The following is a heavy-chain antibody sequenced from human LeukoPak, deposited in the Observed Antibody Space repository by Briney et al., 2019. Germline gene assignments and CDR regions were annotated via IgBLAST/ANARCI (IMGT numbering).Heavy chain of an antibody. Sequence: GASVKVSCKASGYTFTGYYIHWVRQAPGQGLEWMGWISPNSDGTNYAQKFQGRVTMTRDTSISTAYMELSRLIPDDTAVYYCARDRRRDGYNSFDYWAQGTLVTVTA. D-gene: IGHD5-24*01. CDR2: ISPNSDGT. V-gene: IGHV1-2*02. CDR3: ARDRRRDGYNSFDY. J-gene: IGHJ4*02. CDR1: GYTFTGYY.